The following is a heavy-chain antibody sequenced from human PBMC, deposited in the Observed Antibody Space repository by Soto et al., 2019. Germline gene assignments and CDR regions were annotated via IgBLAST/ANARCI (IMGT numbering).Heavy chain of an antibody. D-gene: IGHD1-26*01. CDR3: AKFIGSVPHYFDY. V-gene: IGHV3-23*01. CDR2: ISGSGGST. Sequence: GGSLRLSCAASGFTFSSYAMSWVRQAPGKGLEWVSAISGSGGSTYYADYVKGRFTIPRDNSKNTLYLQMNSLRAEDTAVYYCAKFIGSVPHYFDYWGQGTLVTVSS. J-gene: IGHJ4*02. CDR1: GFTFSSYA.